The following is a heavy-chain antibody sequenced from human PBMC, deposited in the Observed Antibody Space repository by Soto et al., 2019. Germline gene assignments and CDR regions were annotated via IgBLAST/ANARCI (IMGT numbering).Heavy chain of an antibody. Sequence: EVQLVESGGGLVKPGGSLRLSCAASGFTFSSYSMNWVRQAPGKGLEWVSSISSSSSYIYYADSVKGRFTISRDNAKNSLYRQMNSLRAEDTAVYYCARVKDDFWSGYYYYYYYYGMDVWGQGTTVTVSS. V-gene: IGHV3-21*01. CDR1: GFTFSSYS. J-gene: IGHJ6*02. CDR3: ARVKDDFWSGYYYYYYYYGMDV. D-gene: IGHD3-3*01. CDR2: ISSSSSYI.